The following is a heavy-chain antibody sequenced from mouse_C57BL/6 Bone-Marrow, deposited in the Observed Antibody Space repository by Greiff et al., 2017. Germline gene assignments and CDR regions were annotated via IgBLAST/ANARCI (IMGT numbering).Heavy chain of an antibody. CDR3: TRRNYSGSREYFDY. Sequence: QVQLQQSGAELVRPGASVTLSCKASGYTFTDYDMHWVKQTPVHGLEWIGAIDPETGGTAYNQKFKGKAILTAAKSSSPAYMELRSLTSEDSAVYYCTRRNYSGSREYFDYWGQGTTLTVSS. J-gene: IGHJ2*01. CDR2: IDPETGGT. D-gene: IGHD1-1*01. CDR1: GYTFTDYD. V-gene: IGHV1-15*01.